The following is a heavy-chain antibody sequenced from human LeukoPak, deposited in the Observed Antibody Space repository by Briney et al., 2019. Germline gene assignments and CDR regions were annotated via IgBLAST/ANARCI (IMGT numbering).Heavy chain of an antibody. CDR3: ARASSSGWFETWFDP. CDR1: GFTFSSYG. D-gene: IGHD6-19*01. CDR2: IWYDGSNK. V-gene: IGHV3-33*01. J-gene: IGHJ5*02. Sequence: GGSLRLSCAASGFTFSSYGMHWVRQAPGKGLEWVAVIWYDGSNKYYADSVKGRFTISRDNSKTTLYLQMNSLRAEDTAVYYCARASSSGWFETWFDPWGQGTLVTVSS.